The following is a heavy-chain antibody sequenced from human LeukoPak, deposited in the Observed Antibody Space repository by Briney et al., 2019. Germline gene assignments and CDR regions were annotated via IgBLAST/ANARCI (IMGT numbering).Heavy chain of an antibody. CDR1: GFTFSSYG. J-gene: IGHJ4*02. Sequence: GGSLRLSCAASGFTFSSYGMHWVRQAPGKGLERVAFIRYDGSNKYYADSVKGRFTISRDNSKNTLYLQMNSLRAEDTAVYYCAKDLYPYGDYDPGDYWGQGTLVTVSS. CDR2: IRYDGSNK. D-gene: IGHD4-17*01. V-gene: IGHV3-30*02. CDR3: AKDLYPYGDYDPGDY.